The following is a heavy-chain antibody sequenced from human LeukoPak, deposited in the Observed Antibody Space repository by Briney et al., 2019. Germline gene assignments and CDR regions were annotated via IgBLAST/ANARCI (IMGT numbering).Heavy chain of an antibody. CDR3: ARDLVTVTKGFDI. CDR2: ISYIGTT. Sequence: SETLSLTCAVSGDSFSSHYWTWIRQPPGRGLEWIGYISYIGTTNYNPSLKSRVTISIDTSKNQFSLKLSSVTTADKAVYYCARDLVTVTKGFDIWGLGTMVSVSS. V-gene: IGHV4-59*11. J-gene: IGHJ3*02. CDR1: GDSFSSHY. D-gene: IGHD4-17*01.